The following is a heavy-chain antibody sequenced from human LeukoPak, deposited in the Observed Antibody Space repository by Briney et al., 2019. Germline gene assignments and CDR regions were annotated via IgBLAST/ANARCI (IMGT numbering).Heavy chain of an antibody. CDR3: ARFGRKTDTAMVMGFDY. CDR2: IYYSGST. D-gene: IGHD5-18*01. Sequence: SGTLSLTCAVSGGSISSSNWWSWVRQPPGKGLEWIGYIYYSGSTNYNPSLKSRVTISVDTSKNQFSLKLSSVTAADTAVYYCARFGRKTDTAMVMGFDYWGQGTLVTVSS. CDR1: GGSISSSNW. V-gene: IGHV4-4*02. J-gene: IGHJ4*02.